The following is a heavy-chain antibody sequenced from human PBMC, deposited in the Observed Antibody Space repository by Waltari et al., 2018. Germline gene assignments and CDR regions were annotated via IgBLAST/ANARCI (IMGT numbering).Heavy chain of an antibody. CDR3: ARGACIQLWLAGTNWYFDL. V-gene: IGHV4-34*01. J-gene: IGHJ2*01. Sequence: QVQLQQWGAGLLKPSETLSLTCAVYGGSFSGYYWSWIRQPPGKGLEWIGEINHSGSTNYNPSLKSRVTISVDTSKNQFSLKLSSVTAADTAVYYCARGACIQLWLAGTNWYFDLWGRGTLVTVSS. CDR2: INHSGST. CDR1: GGSFSGYY. D-gene: IGHD5-18*01.